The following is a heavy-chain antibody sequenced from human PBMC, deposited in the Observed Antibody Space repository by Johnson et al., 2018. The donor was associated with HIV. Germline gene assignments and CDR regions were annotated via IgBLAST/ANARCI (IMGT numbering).Heavy chain of an antibody. D-gene: IGHD3-10*01. J-gene: IGHJ3*01. CDR1: GFTVSSNY. Sequence: VQLVESGGGLIQPGGSLRLSCAASGFTVSSNYMSWVRQAPGKGLEWVSEIYSGGSTYSAASVKGRFIISRDSSKNTLYLQMNSLRVEDTAVYYCARALSRFGVSDAFDVWGQGTMVTVSS. V-gene: IGHV3-53*01. CDR2: IYSGGST. CDR3: ARALSRFGVSDAFDV.